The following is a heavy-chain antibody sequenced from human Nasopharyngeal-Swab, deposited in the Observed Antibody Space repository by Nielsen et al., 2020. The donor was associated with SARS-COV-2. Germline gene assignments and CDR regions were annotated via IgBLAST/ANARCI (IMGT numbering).Heavy chain of an antibody. V-gene: IGHV3-23*01. D-gene: IGHD1-26*01. Sequence: VRQAPGKRLEWVSAISGSGGSTYYADSVKGRFTISRDNSKNTLYLQMNSLRAEDTAVYYCARNPGAFFDYWGQGTLVTVSS. CDR2: ISGSGGST. CDR3: ARNPGAFFDY. J-gene: IGHJ4*02.